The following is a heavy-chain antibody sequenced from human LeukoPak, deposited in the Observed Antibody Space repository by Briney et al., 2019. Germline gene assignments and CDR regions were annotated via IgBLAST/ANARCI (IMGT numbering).Heavy chain of an antibody. D-gene: IGHD6-19*01. Sequence: ASVKVSCKASGGTFSSYAISWVRQAPGQGLEWMGRIIPILGIANYAQKFQGRVTITADKSTSTAYMELSSLRSEDTAVYYCARTGYSSGWHAKAFYYYGMDVWGQGTTVTVSS. CDR1: GGTFSSYA. J-gene: IGHJ6*02. CDR2: IIPILGIA. V-gene: IGHV1-69*04. CDR3: ARTGYSSGWHAKAFYYYGMDV.